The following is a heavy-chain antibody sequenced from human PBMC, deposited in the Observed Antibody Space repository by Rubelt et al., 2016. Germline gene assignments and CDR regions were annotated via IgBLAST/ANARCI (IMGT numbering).Heavy chain of an antibody. V-gene: IGHV4-39*01. J-gene: IGHJ3*02. CDR1: GGSISSSSYY. CDR3: ARPRDRLSDAFDI. CDR2: IYYSGVT. D-gene: IGHD3/OR15-3a*01. Sequence: QVQLQESGPGLVKPSETLSLTCTVSGGSISSSSYYWGWIRQPPGKGLEWIGSIYYSGVTYYNPSLKRRVTISVDTSKNHVSVKLSSVTAADTAVYYCARPRDRLSDAFDIWGQGTMVTVSS.